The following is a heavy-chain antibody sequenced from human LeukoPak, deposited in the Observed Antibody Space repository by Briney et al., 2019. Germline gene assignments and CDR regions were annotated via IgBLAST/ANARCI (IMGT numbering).Heavy chain of an antibody. D-gene: IGHD2-15*01. Sequence: PGGSLRLPCAASGFTFSSYAMSWVRQAPGKGLEWVSAISGSGGSTYYADSVKGRFTISRDNSKNTLYLQMNSLRAEDTAVYYCAKDMEAASRDYYYYGMDVWGQGTTVTVSS. CDR1: GFTFSSYA. J-gene: IGHJ6*02. CDR2: ISGSGGST. V-gene: IGHV3-23*01. CDR3: AKDMEAASRDYYYYGMDV.